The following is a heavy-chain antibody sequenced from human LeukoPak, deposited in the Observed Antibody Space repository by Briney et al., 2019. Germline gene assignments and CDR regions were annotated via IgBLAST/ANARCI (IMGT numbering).Heavy chain of an antibody. CDR1: GFTFSNSW. CDR2: IKKTGSET. Sequence: HPGGSLRLSCAASGFTFSNSWMSWVRQAPGKGLEWVAYIKKTGSETYYVDSVKGRFTITRDNARNSLFLQMNSLRAEDTAVYYCAREDGYCSGGNCYSYFDSWGQGTLVTVSS. D-gene: IGHD2-15*01. J-gene: IGHJ4*02. V-gene: IGHV3-7*01. CDR3: AREDGYCSGGNCYSYFDS.